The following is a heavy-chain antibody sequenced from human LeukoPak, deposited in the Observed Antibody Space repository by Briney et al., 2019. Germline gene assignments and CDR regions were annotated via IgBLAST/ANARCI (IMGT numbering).Heavy chain of an antibody. Sequence: SETLSLTCTVSGGSISSYYWSWIRQPAGKGLEWIGRIYTSGSTNYNPSLKSRVTMSVDTSKNQFSLKLSSVTAADTAVYYCARDHEYCSGGSCHLDYWGQGTLVTVSS. CDR3: ARDHEYCSGGSCHLDY. CDR2: IYTSGST. V-gene: IGHV4-4*07. CDR1: GGSISSYY. D-gene: IGHD2-15*01. J-gene: IGHJ4*02.